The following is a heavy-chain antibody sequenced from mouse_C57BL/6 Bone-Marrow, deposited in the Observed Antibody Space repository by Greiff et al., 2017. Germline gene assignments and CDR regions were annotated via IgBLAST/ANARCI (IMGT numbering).Heavy chain of an antibody. CDR3: ARVTLPEFY. Sequence: QVQLQQPGAELVKPGASVKLSCKASGYTFTSYWMQWVKQRPGQGLEWIGEIDPSDSYTNYNQKFKGKATLTVDTSSSTAYMQLSSLTSEDSAVYYCARVTLPEFYWGQGTTLTVSS. CDR1: GYTFTSYW. D-gene: IGHD2-12*01. CDR2: IDPSDSYT. V-gene: IGHV1-50*01. J-gene: IGHJ2*01.